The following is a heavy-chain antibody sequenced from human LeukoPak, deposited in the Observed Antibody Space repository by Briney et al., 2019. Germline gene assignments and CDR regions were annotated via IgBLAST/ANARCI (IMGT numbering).Heavy chain of an antibody. V-gene: IGHV2-70*11. Sequence: SGPTLVNPTQTPTLTCTFSGFSLSTSGMCVSWIRQPPGKALEWLARIDWDDDKYYSTSLKTRLTISKDTSKNQVVLTMTNMDPVDTAAYYCARLYSSGWGFGYWGQGTLVTVSS. J-gene: IGHJ4*02. CDR2: IDWDDDK. CDR3: ARLYSSGWGFGY. CDR1: GFSLSTSGMC. D-gene: IGHD6-19*01.